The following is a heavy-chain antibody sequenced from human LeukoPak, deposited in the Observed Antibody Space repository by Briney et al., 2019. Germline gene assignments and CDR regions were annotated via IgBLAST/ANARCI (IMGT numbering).Heavy chain of an antibody. Sequence: GGSLRLSCAASGFTVSSNYMSWVRQAPGKGLEWVSVIYSGGSTYYADSVKGRFTISRDNSKNTLYLQMSSLRAEDTAVYYCARDGDGDSPFDYWGQGTLVTVSS. D-gene: IGHD4-17*01. CDR2: IYSGGST. CDR3: ARDGDGDSPFDY. V-gene: IGHV3-53*01. CDR1: GFTVSSNY. J-gene: IGHJ4*02.